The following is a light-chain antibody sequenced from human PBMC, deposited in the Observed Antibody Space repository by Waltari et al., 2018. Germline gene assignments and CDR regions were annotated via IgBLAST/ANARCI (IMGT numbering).Light chain of an antibody. CDR1: TTNLGNNS. Sequence: QSVLTQSPSASGTPGQSVAITCSGGTTNLGNNSGTWYQQLPGTAPKLLIYRDSPRPSGVPDRFSGSKSGTSASLAISGLRSEDEADYYCVTWDDSLGGYYVFGTGTKVTVL. CDR2: RDS. J-gene: IGLJ1*01. V-gene: IGLV1-47*01. CDR3: VTWDDSLGGYYV.